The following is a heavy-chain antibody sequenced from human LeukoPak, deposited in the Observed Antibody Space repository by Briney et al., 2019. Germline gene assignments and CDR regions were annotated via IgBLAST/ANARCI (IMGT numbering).Heavy chain of an antibody. D-gene: IGHD3-16*01. CDR3: ARLIKFGTSGYSFDY. Sequence: GGSLRLSCAASRFTFSIFAMSWVRQAPGKGLDWISYISNGATSMSYADSVKGRFTISRDSAKNSLYLQMNNLTAEDTAVYYCARLIKFGTSGYSFDYWGQGTLVTVSS. CDR1: RFTFSIFA. J-gene: IGHJ4*02. V-gene: IGHV3-48*04. CDR2: ISNGATSM.